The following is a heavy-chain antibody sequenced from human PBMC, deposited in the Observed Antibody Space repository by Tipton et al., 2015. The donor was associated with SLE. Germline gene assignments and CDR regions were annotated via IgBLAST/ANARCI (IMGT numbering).Heavy chain of an antibody. CDR1: GYSISSGYY. CDR2: IYYSGST. D-gene: IGHD1-14*01. J-gene: IGHJ4*02. Sequence: LRLSCTVSGYSISSGYYWGWIRQPPGKGLEWIGSIYYSGSTYYNPSLKSRVTISVDTSKNQFSLKLSSVTAADTAVYYCARHDSESPFDYWGQRTLVTVSS. V-gene: IGHV4-38-2*02. CDR3: ARHDSESPFDY.